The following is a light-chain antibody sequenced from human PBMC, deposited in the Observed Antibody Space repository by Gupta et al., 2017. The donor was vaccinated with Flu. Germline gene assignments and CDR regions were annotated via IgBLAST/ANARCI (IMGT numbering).Light chain of an antibody. CDR2: GAS. V-gene: IGKV3-20*01. Sequence: ELVLTQSPGTLSLSPGERATLFCRASQIISSSYLAWYQQKPGQAPRLLIHGASSRATGIPDSFSGSGSGTDFTLTISRLEPEDFAVYYCQQHGSGRGCTFGPGTKVDI. CDR3: QQHGSGRGCT. J-gene: IGKJ3*01. CDR1: QIISSSY.